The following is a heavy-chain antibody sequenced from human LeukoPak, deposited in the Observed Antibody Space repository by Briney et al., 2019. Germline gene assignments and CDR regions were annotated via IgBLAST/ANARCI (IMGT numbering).Heavy chain of an antibody. D-gene: IGHD2-21*02. Sequence: PGGSLRLSCAASGFTVSDNYMSWVRQAPGKGLEWVAVMSYDGSNKYYADSVKGRFTISRDNSKNTLYLQMNSLRAEDTAVYYCAKDLERHIVVVTASAVDYWGQGTLVTGSS. J-gene: IGHJ4*02. V-gene: IGHV3-30*18. CDR1: GFTVSDNY. CDR2: MSYDGSNK. CDR3: AKDLERHIVVVTASAVDY.